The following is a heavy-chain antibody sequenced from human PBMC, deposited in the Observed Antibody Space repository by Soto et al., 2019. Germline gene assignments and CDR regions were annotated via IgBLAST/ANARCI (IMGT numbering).Heavy chain of an antibody. Sequence: SETLSLTCTVSGGSISSYYWSWIRQPPGKGLEWTGYIYYSGSTNYNPSLKSRVTISVDTSKNQFSLKLSSVTAADTAVYYCARSPPEQLVDYYYYYYYMDVWGKGTTVTVSS. CDR3: ARSPPEQLVDYYYYYYYMDV. CDR1: GGSISSYY. D-gene: IGHD6-13*01. J-gene: IGHJ6*03. CDR2: IYYSGST. V-gene: IGHV4-59*01.